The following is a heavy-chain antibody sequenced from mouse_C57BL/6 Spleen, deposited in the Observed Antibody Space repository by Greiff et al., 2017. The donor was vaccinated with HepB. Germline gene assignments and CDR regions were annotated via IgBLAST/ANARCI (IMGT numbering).Heavy chain of an antibody. J-gene: IGHJ1*03. V-gene: IGHV1-82*01. Sequence: LQESGPELVKPGASVKISCKASGYAFSSSWMNWVKQRPGKGLEWIGRIYPGDGDTNYNGKFKGKATLTADKSSSTAYMQLSSLTSEDSAVYFCARGAIVTTRYFDVWGTGTTVTVSS. D-gene: IGHD2-5*01. CDR1: GYAFSSSW. CDR3: ARGAIVTTRYFDV. CDR2: IYPGDGDT.